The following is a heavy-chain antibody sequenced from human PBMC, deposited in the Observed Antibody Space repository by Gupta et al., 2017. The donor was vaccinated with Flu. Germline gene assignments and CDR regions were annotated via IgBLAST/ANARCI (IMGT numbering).Heavy chain of an antibody. J-gene: IGHJ4*02. CDR3: AKDGSQDGGSTMGYFDF. CDR2: ISGSGDKT. Sequence: EVQLLESGGGLVPPGGSLRLSCAASGFTFNNYAMNWVRQAPGKGLEWVSVISGSGDKTYYADSVKGRFTISRDNAKNTLYLQMNSLRAEDTAIYYGAKDGSQDGGSTMGYFDFWGQGPLGTVSS. CDR1: GFTFNNYA. D-gene: IGHD2-15*01. V-gene: IGHV3-23*01.